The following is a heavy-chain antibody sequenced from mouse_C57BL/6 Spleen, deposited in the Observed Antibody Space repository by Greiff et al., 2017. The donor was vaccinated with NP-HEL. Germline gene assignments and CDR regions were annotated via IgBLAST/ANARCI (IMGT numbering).Heavy chain of an antibody. CDR1: GFTFSDYG. D-gene: IGHD2-4*01. Sequence: EVQGVESGGGLVKPGGSLKLSCAASGFTFSDYGMHWVRQAPEKGLEWVAYISSGSSTIYYADTVKGRFTISRDNAKNTLFLRRTSLRSEDTAMYYCANDYDGSFAYWGQGTLVTVSA. CDR3: ANDYDGSFAY. CDR2: ISSGSSTI. J-gene: IGHJ3*01. V-gene: IGHV5-17*01.